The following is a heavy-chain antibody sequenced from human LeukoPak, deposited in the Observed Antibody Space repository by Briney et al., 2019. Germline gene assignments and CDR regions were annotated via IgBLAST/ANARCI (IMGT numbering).Heavy chain of an antibody. CDR3: AKGSLRYSGSYYLRDAFDI. Sequence: GGSLRLSCAASGFTFSSYAMSWVRQAPGKGLEWVSAISGSGGSTYYADSVKGRFTFSRDNSKNTLYLQMNSLRAEDTAVYYCAKGSLRYSGSYYLRDAFDIWGQGTMVTVSS. J-gene: IGHJ3*02. CDR2: ISGSGGST. D-gene: IGHD1-26*01. V-gene: IGHV3-23*01. CDR1: GFTFSSYA.